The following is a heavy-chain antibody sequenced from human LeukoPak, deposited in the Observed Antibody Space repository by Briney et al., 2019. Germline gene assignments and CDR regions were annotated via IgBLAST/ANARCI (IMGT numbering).Heavy chain of an antibody. V-gene: IGHV3-48*03. CDR1: GFTFSSYE. Sequence: GGSLRLSCAASGFTFSSYEMNWVRQAPGKGLEWVSYISSSGSTIYYADSVKGRFTISRDNAKNSLYLQMNSLRAEDTAVYYCARDRGIVVVPAATINRFDPWGQGTLVTVSS. CDR2: ISSSGSTI. CDR3: ARDRGIVVVPAATINRFDP. J-gene: IGHJ5*02. D-gene: IGHD2-2*01.